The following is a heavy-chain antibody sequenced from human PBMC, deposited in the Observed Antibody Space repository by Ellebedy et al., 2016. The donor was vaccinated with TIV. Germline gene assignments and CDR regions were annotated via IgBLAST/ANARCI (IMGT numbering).Heavy chain of an antibody. D-gene: IGHD3-22*01. J-gene: IGHJ3*02. Sequence: ASVKVSXXASGFTLTDYYIHWVRQAPGQGLEWMGVINPSGGSTSYAQKFQGRVTMSRRTSTRTVYVELSSLTSEDTAVYYCARLPLSMIVVEAFDIWGQGTKVTVSP. CDR2: INPSGGST. V-gene: IGHV1-46*01. CDR3: ARLPLSMIVVEAFDI. CDR1: GFTLTDYY.